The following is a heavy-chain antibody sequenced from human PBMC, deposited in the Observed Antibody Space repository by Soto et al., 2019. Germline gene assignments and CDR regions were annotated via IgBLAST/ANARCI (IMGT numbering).Heavy chain of an antibody. CDR1: GYTFTSYY. D-gene: IGHD2-21*02. J-gene: IGHJ2*01. CDR2: INPSGGST. V-gene: IGHV1-46*01. CDR3: AREGTYCGGDCYAYFDL. Sequence: ASVKVSCKASGYTFTSYYMHWVRQAPGQGLEWMGIINPSGGSTSYAQKFQGRVTMTRDTSTSTVYMELSSLRSEDTAVYYCAREGTYCGGDCYAYFDLWGRGTLVTVSS.